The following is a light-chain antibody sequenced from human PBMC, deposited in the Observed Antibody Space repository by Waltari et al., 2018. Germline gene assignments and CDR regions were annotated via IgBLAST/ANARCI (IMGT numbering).Light chain of an antibody. V-gene: IGKV1-5*03. CDR1: QGISTW. J-gene: IGKJ2*03. Sequence: DIQMTQSPSTLSASVGDRVTITCRASQGISTWLAWYQQKAGRAPKLLISKASTLQSGVPSRFSGSGSGTEFTLTITSLQPDDLATYYCQQYDTYSPNSFGQGTKLEIK. CDR3: QQYDTYSPNS. CDR2: KAS.